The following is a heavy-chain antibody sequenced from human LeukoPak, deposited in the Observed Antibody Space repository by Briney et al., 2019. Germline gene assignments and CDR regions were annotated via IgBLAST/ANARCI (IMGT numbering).Heavy chain of an antibody. CDR1: DYIFSSYG. J-gene: IGHJ2*01. CDR2: ISGYNGNT. V-gene: IGHV1-18*01. CDR3: ARGGGWESPGYFDV. D-gene: IGHD3-16*01. Sequence: GASVKVSCKTSDYIFSSYGINWVRQVPGQGLEWMGWISGYNGNTKYAQRLQDRVIMTTDTSTKTGYMELRSLRSDDTGVYYCARGGGWESPGYFDVWGRGTLVTVSS.